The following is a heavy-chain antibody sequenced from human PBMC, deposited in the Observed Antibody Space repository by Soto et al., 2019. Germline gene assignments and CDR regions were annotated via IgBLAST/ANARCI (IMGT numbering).Heavy chain of an antibody. CDR1: GGTFSSYA. CDR2: IIPIFGTA. D-gene: IGHD5-18*01. Sequence: QVQLVQSGAEVKKPGSSVKVSCKASGGTFSSYAISWVRQAPGQGLEWMGGIIPIFGTANDAQKFQGRVTINADEATSTAYMELSSLRSEYTAVYYCARGTDTEVDHFYYWGQGTLVTVSS. J-gene: IGHJ4*02. CDR3: ARGTDTEVDHFYY. V-gene: IGHV1-69*12.